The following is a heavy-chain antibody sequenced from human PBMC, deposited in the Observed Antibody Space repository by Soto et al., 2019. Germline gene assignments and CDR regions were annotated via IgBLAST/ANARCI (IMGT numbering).Heavy chain of an antibody. D-gene: IGHD3-3*02. J-gene: IGHJ6*02. CDR3: ARARISRDGYNYNDYYGMDV. V-gene: IGHV1-69*06. CDR1: GGTFSSYA. CDR2: IIPIFGTA. Sequence: QVQLVQSGAEVKKPGSSVKVSCKASGGTFSSYAISWVRQAPGQGLEWMGGIIPIFGTANYAQKFQGRVTITADKSTSIAYMELSSLRSEDTAVYYCARARISRDGYNYNDYYGMDVWGQGTTVTVSS.